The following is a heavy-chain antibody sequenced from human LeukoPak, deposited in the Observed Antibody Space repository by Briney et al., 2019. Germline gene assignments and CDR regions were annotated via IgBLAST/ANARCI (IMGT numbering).Heavy chain of an antibody. CDR2: IWHGGSYE. CDR3: AKDGVGATSLDC. D-gene: IGHD1-26*01. CDR1: GFTFSRSG. J-gene: IGHJ4*02. Sequence: GGSLRLSCAASGFTFSRSGMHWVRQAPGKGLEWVADIWHGGSYEYYADSVKGRFTISRDSSTNTLYLRMSSLRAEVTAVYYCAKDGVGATSLDCWGQGTPVTVSS. V-gene: IGHV3-33*06.